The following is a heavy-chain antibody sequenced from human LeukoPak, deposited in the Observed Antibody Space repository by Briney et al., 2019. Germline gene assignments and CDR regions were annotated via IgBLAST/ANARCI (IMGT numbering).Heavy chain of an antibody. J-gene: IGHJ4*01. CDR1: GFVFSDLY. D-gene: IGHD2-15*01. CDR3: ASDQLSGVFDY. CDR2: ISPDGSYT. V-gene: IGHV3-11*05. Sequence: PGGSLRLSCAGSGFVFSDLYINWIRHSPGKGLEWLAYISPDGSYTTYGDSVKGRFVISRDNAKNSVSLQMNSLRVEDTAVYFCASDQLSGVFDYWGHGARVTVS.